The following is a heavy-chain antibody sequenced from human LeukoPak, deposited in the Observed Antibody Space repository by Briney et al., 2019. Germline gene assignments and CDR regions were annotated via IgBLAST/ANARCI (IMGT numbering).Heavy chain of an antibody. V-gene: IGHV3-30*02. D-gene: IGHD6-19*01. J-gene: IGHJ4*02. CDR1: GFTFSSYG. CDR3: GKVVEYSSGWSSFDY. Sequence: PGGSLRLSCAASGFTFSSYGMHWGRQAPGKGLEWVAFIRYEGSNKYYADAVKGRFTISRHNSKNTLYLQMKSPGAEDTAVYLFGKVVEYSSGWSSFDYGGGGTLVSVSS. CDR2: IRYEGSNK.